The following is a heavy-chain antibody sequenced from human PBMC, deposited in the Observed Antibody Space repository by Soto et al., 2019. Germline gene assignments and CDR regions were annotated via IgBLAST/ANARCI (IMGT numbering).Heavy chain of an antibody. CDR2: IYYSGST. J-gene: IGHJ4*02. Sequence: PSETLSLTCTVSGGSISSYYWSWIRQPPGKGLEWIGYIYYSGSTNYNPSLKSRVTISVDTSKNQFSLKLSSVTAADTAVNYCARARVGASRFDYWGQGTLVTVSS. CDR3: ARARVGASRFDY. V-gene: IGHV4-59*08. CDR1: GGSISSYY. D-gene: IGHD1-26*01.